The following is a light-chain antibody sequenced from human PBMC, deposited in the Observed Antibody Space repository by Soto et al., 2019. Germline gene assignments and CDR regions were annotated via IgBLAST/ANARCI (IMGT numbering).Light chain of an antibody. V-gene: IGLV2-14*01. CDR2: DVT. CDR1: SSDVGGYNR. Sequence: QSALTQPASVSGSPGQSITISCTGTSSDVGGYNRVSWYQQHPGKAPKLMIYDVTIRPSGVSNRFSGSKSGNTAALTISGLQAEDEAEYCCSSYTTSSTLEGVFGTGTKLTVL. J-gene: IGLJ1*01. CDR3: SSYTTSSTLEGV.